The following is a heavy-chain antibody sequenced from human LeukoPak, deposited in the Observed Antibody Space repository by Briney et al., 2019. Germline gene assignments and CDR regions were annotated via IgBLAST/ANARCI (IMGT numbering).Heavy chain of an antibody. CDR2: INWNGGST. CDR1: GFIFDDYG. CDR3: ARDQTRDTYYDILTGYYNLPSYYYYGMDV. V-gene: IGHV3-20*04. Sequence: GGSLRLSCAASGFIFDDYGMSWVRQAPGKGLEWVSGINWNGGSTGYADSVKGRFTISRDNAKNSLYLQMNSLRAEDTAVYYCARDQTRDTYYDILTGYYNLPSYYYYGMDVWGQGTTVTVSS. D-gene: IGHD3-9*01. J-gene: IGHJ6*02.